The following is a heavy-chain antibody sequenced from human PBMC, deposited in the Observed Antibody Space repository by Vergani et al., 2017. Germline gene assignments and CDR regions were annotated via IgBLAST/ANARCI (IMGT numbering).Heavy chain of an antibody. Sequence: EVQLVSSGGGLVQRGGSLRLSCEASGFTFSHLWMTWVRQAPGKGLEWVANKKYDGSKKNCVYSVKGRFTISRDKAKNSLYLQMNNVRVEDTAVYFCARSPHGYTYGGYISQFDPLGEGSLVTISS. D-gene: IGHD5-18*01. CDR3: ARSPHGYTYGGYISQFDP. CDR1: GFTFSHLW. CDR2: KKYDGSKK. V-gene: IGHV3-7*01. J-gene: IGHJ5*02.